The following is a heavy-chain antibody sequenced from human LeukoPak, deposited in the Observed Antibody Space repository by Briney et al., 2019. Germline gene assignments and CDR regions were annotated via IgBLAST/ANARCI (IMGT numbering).Heavy chain of an antibody. CDR1: GFTFSSYS. V-gene: IGHV3-21*04. D-gene: IGHD1-26*01. Sequence: GGSLRLSCAASGFTFSSYSMNWVRQAPGKGLEWVSSISSSSSYIYYADSVKGRFTISRDNSKNTLYLQMNSLRAEDTAVYYCAKYPRGSYYYFDPWGQGTLVTVSS. J-gene: IGHJ5*02. CDR3: AKYPRGSYYYFDP. CDR2: ISSSSSYI.